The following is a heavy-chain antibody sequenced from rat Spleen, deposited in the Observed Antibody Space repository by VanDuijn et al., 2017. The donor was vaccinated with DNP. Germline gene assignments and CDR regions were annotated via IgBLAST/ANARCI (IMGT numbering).Heavy chain of an antibody. CDR3: ATQVHNSGSS. CDR1: GFTFSDYN. Sequence: EVQLVESGGGLVQPGRSLKLSCAASGFTFSDYNMAWVRQAPKKGLEWVATISYDGSSTYYRDSVKGRFTISRDNAKSTLYLQMDSLRSEDTATYYCATQVHNSGSSWGQGVMVTVSS. D-gene: IGHD4-3*01. CDR2: ISYDGSST. V-gene: IGHV5-7*01. J-gene: IGHJ2*01.